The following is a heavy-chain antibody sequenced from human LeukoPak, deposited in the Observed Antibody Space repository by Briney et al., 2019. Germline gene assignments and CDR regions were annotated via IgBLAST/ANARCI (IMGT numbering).Heavy chain of an antibody. CDR2: IYTSGST. D-gene: IGHD6-13*01. Sequence: PSETLSLTCTVSGGSISSYYWSWIRQPAGKGLEWIGRIYTSGSTNYNPSLKSRVTMSVDTSKNQFSLKLSSVTAADTAVYYCARGIAAAGLVWFDPWGQGTLVTVSS. J-gene: IGHJ5*02. CDR3: ARGIAAAGLVWFDP. CDR1: GGSISSYY. V-gene: IGHV4-4*07.